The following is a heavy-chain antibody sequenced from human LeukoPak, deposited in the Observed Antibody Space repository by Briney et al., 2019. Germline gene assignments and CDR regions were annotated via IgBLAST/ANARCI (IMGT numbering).Heavy chain of an antibody. Sequence: PSETLSLTCTVSGYSISSGYYWGWIRPPPGKGLEWIGSIYHSGSTYYNPSLKSRVTISVDTSKNQFSLKLSSVTAADTAVYYCARAATVTEQFDPWGQGTLVTVSS. CDR3: ARAATVTEQFDP. J-gene: IGHJ5*02. CDR1: GYSISSGYY. D-gene: IGHD4-17*01. V-gene: IGHV4-38-2*02. CDR2: IYHSGST.